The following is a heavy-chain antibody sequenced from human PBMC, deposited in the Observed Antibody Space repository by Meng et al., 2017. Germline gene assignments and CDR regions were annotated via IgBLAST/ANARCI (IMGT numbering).Heavy chain of an antibody. CDR1: GFTFSSYA. D-gene: IGHD6-19*01. J-gene: IGHJ4*01. Sequence: GGSLRLSCAASGFTFSSYAMSWVRQAPGKGLEWVSAISGSGGSTYYADSVKGRFTISRDNSKNTLYLQMNSLRAEDTAVYYCAKLPLVAVAGMLLDYWGQGKLVTGYS. CDR3: AKLPLVAVAGMLLDY. CDR2: ISGSGGST. V-gene: IGHV3-23*01.